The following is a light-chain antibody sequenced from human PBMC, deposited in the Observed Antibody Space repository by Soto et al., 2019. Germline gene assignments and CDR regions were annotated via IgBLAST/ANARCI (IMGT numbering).Light chain of an antibody. J-gene: IGKJ2*01. CDR1: QSVSSSY. CDR3: QQYGSSPYT. V-gene: IGKV3-20*01. CDR2: GAS. Sequence: EIVLTQSPGTLSLSPGERATLSCRASQSVSSSYLAWYQQKPGQAPRLLIYGASSRATGIPDRFSGSGSGPDFTLTISRLEPEDFAVYYCQQYGSSPYTFGQGPKLEIK.